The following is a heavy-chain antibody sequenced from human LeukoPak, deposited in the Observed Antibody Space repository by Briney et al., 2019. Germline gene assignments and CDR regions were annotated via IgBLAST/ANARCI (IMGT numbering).Heavy chain of an antibody. D-gene: IGHD5-18*01. CDR1: GGSISSSSYY. Sequence: CTVXGGSISSSSYYWGWIRQPPGKGLEWIGSVYYSGSTYYNPSLKSRVTISVDTSKNQFSLKLSCVTAADTAVYSXXXXVDXAXAGDYWGQGXLVTVSS. CDR3: XXXVDXAXAGDY. CDR2: VYYSGST. V-gene: IGHV4-39*07. J-gene: IGHJ4*02.